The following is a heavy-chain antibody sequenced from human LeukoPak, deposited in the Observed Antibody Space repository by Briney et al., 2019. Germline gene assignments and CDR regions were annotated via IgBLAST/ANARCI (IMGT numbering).Heavy chain of an antibody. CDR2: IYYSGST. Sequence: SETLSLTCTVSGGSISSGDYYWSWIRQPPGKGLEWIGYIYYSGSTYYNPSLKSRVTISVDTSKNQFSLKLSSVTAADTAVYYCARDRGYYYDSSGYCYVFGFDCWGQGTLVTVSS. V-gene: IGHV4-30-4*08. D-gene: IGHD3-22*01. CDR1: GGSISSGDYY. CDR3: ARDRGYYYDSSGYCYVFGFDC. J-gene: IGHJ4*02.